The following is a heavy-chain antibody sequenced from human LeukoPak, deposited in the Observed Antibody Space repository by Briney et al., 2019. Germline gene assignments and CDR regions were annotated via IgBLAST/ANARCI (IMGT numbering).Heavy chain of an antibody. CDR2: INPSGGST. D-gene: IGHD2-8*01. V-gene: IGHV1-46*01. CDR3: ANGYCTNGVCYNYGMDV. J-gene: IGHJ6*02. Sequence: ASVKVSCTASGYTFTSYYMHWVRQAPGQGLEWMGIINPSGGSTSYAQKFQGRVTMTRDTSTSTVYMELSSLRSEDTAVYYCANGYCTNGVCYNYGMDVWGQGTTVTVSS. CDR1: GYTFTSYY.